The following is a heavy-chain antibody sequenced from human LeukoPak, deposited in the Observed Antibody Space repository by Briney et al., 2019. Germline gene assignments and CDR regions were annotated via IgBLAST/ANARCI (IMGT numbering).Heavy chain of an antibody. V-gene: IGHV3-30-3*01. D-gene: IGHD4-17*01. CDR3: ARSPLRPLSPQFDY. Sequence: GGSLRLSCAASGFTFSSYAMHWVRQAPGKGLEWVAVISYDGSNKYYADSVKGRLTISRDNSKNTLYLQMNSLRAEDTAVYYCARSPLRPLSPQFDYWGQGTLVTVSS. CDR2: ISYDGSNK. CDR1: GFTFSSYA. J-gene: IGHJ4*02.